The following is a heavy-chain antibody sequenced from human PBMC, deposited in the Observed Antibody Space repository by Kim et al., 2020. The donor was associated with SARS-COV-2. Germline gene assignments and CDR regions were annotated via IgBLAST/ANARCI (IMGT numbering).Heavy chain of an antibody. CDR3: ARDSGSVHDAFDI. CDR2: IYYSGST. CDR1: GGSVSSGSYY. V-gene: IGHV4-61*01. D-gene: IGHD5-12*01. J-gene: IGHJ3*02. Sequence: SETLSLTCTVSGGSVSSGSYYWSWIRQPPGKGLEWIGYIYYSGSTNYNPSLKSRVTISVDTSKNQFSLKLSSVTAADTAVYYCARDSGSVHDAFDIWGQGTMVTVSS.